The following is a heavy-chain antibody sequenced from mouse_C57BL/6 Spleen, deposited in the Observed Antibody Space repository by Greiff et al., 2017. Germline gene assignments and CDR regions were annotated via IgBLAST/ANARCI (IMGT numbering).Heavy chain of an antibody. V-gene: IGHV3-6*01. D-gene: IGHD1-1*01. J-gene: IGHJ2*01. CDR2: ISYDGSN. Sequence: EVQLVESGPGLVKPSQSLSLPCSVTGYSITSGYYWNWIRQFPGNKLEWMGYISYDGSNNYNPSLKNRISITRDTSKNQFFLKLNSATTEDTATYYCARGTTVVGEDYWGQGTTLTVSS. CDR3: ARGTTVVGEDY. CDR1: GYSITSGYY.